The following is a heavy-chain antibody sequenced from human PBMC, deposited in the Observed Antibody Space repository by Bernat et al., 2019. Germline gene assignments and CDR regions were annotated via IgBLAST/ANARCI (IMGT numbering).Heavy chain of an antibody. CDR3: ARADYDFWSGWGTYGMDV. J-gene: IGHJ6*02. CDR2: ISAYNGNT. V-gene: IGHV1-18*04. CDR1: GYTFTSYG. Sequence: QVQLVQSGAEVKKPGASVKVSCKASGYTFTSYGISWVQQAPGQGLEWMGWISAYNGNTNYAQKLQGRVTMTTDTSTSTAYMELRSLRSDDTAVYYCARADYDFWSGWGTYGMDVWGQGTTVTVSS. D-gene: IGHD3-3*01.